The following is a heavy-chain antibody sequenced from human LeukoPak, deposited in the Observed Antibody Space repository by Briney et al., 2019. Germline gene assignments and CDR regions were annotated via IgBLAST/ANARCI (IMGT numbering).Heavy chain of an antibody. D-gene: IGHD6-19*01. CDR3: ARDLVAGTTTEGDH. J-gene: IGHJ4*02. CDR2: IYTGGST. V-gene: IGHV3-66*01. Sequence: GGSLRLSCAASGFIVSSNYMSWVRQAPGKGLEWVSVIYTGGSTYYADSVKDRFTISRDNSKNTLYLQINRLRAEDTAVYYCARDLVAGTTTEGDHWGQGTLVTVSS. CDR1: GFIVSSNY.